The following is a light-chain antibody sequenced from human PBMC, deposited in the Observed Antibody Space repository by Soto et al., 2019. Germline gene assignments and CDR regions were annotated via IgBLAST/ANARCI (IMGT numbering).Light chain of an antibody. CDR1: NSNIGRNI. CDR2: TNN. CDR3: AVWDDSLNGDV. J-gene: IGLJ1*01. Sequence: QSVLTQPPSASGTPGQRVTISCSGSNSNIGRNIVNWYQHLPGTAPKLFIHTNNQRPSGVPARFSGSKSGTSASLAISGLQSEDEAEYYCAVWDDSLNGDVFGNATKVTVL. V-gene: IGLV1-44*01.